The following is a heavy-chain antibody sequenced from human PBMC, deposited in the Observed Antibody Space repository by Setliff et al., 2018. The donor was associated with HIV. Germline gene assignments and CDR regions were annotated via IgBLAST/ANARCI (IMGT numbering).Heavy chain of an antibody. CDR1: GYTFTSYA. CDR3: ARDSGDDYSDYYYYGMDV. CDR2: IHAGNGDT. D-gene: IGHD4-4*01. V-gene: IGHV1-3*01. Sequence: ASVKVSCKASGYTFTSYAMHWVRQAPGQRLEWMGWIHAGNGDTKYSQKFQGRVTFTWDTSASTAYMELSSLRSEDTALYYCARDSGDDYSDYYYYGMDVWGQGTTVTVSS. J-gene: IGHJ6*02.